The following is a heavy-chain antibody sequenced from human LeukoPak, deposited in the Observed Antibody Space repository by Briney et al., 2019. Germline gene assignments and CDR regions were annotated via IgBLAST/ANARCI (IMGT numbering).Heavy chain of an antibody. V-gene: IGHV4-4*07. D-gene: IGHD5-12*01. J-gene: IGHJ6*03. CDR2: IHSGGTT. Sequence: SETLSLTCIVFGGSIRPYYWMWIRQSAGNGLEFIGRIHSGGTTNFNPSLASRVSLSVDTSKNEVSLRLYSVTAADTAVYYCARDSPYGYTLGHYYYFMDVWGKGTTVTVS. CDR3: ARDSPYGYTLGHYYYFMDV. CDR1: GGSIRPYY.